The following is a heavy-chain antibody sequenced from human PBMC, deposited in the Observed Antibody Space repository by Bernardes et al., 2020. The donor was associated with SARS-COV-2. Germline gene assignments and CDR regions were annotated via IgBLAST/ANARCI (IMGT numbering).Heavy chain of an antibody. J-gene: IGHJ4*02. V-gene: IGHV1-18*01. CDR2: ISAYNGNT. D-gene: IGHD3-22*01. CDR1: GYTFTSYG. CDR3: ARVQTYYYDSSGYYFDY. Sequence: ASVKVSCKASGYTFTSYGISWVRQAPGQGLEWMGWISAYNGNTTYAQKLQGRVTMTTDTSTSTAYMELRSLRSDDTAVYYCARVQTYYYDSSGYYFDYWGQGTLVTVSS.